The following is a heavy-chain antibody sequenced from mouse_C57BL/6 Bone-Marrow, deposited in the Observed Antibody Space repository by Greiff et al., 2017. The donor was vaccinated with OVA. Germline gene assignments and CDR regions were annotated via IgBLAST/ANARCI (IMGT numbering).Heavy chain of an antibody. D-gene: IGHD1-1*01. V-gene: IGHV14-2*01. CDR3: ARFITTVVRDFDV. CDR1: GFNIKDYY. J-gene: IGHJ1*03. Sequence: EVQLQQSGAELVKPGASVKLSCTASGFNIKDYYMHWVKQGTEQGLEWIGRIDPEDGETKYATKFQGKATITADTSSNTAYLQLSSLTSEDTAVYYCARFITTVVRDFDVWGTGTTVTVSS. CDR2: IDPEDGET.